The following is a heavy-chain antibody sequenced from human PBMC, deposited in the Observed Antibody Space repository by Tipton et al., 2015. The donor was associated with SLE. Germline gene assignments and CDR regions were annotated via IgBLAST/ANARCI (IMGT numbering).Heavy chain of an antibody. CDR1: GGSISSGGYS. V-gene: IGHV4-30-2*01. CDR2: IYHSGST. Sequence: TLSLTCAVSGGSISSGGYSWSWIRQPPRKGLEWIGYIYHSGSTYYNPSLKSRVTISVDRSKNQFSLKLSSVTAADTAVYYCARKKGAIAAFDYWGQGTLVTVSS. D-gene: IGHD1-26*01. J-gene: IGHJ4*02. CDR3: ARKKGAIAAFDY.